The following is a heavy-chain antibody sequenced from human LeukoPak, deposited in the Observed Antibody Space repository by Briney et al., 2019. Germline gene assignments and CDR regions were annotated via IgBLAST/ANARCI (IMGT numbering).Heavy chain of an antibody. CDR3: ATTNDYGGNPFDY. Sequence: SETLSLTCTVSGXSISSSSYYWGWIRQPPGKGLEWIGSIYYSGSTYYNPSLKSRVTISVDTSKNQLSLKLSSVTAADTAVYYCATTNDYGGNPFDYWGQGTLVTVSS. V-gene: IGHV4-39*01. CDR2: IYYSGST. CDR1: GXSISSSSYY. J-gene: IGHJ4*02. D-gene: IGHD4-23*01.